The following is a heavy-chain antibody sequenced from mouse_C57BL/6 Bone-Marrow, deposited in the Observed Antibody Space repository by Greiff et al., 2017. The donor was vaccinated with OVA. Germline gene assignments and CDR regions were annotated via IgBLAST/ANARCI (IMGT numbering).Heavy chain of an antibody. J-gene: IGHJ3*01. CDR1: GFSFNTYA. Sequence: DVMLVESGGGLVQPKGSLKLSCAASGFSFNTYAMNWVRQAPGKGLEWVARIRSKSNNYATYYADSVKDRFTISRDDSESMLYLQMNNLKTEDTAMYYCVREDYGTRIAYWGQGTLVTVSA. D-gene: IGHD1-1*01. V-gene: IGHV10-1*01. CDR3: VREDYGTRIAY. CDR2: IRSKSNNYAT.